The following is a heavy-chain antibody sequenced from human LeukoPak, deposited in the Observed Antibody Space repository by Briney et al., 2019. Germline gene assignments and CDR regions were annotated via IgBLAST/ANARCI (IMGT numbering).Heavy chain of an antibody. CDR2: ISGRGGGT. CDR1: GFTFSSYA. V-gene: IGHV3-23*01. J-gene: IGHJ4*02. CDR3: ARASTTVPNLLDH. Sequence: GGSLRLSCAASGFTFSSYAMSWVRQAPGKGLEWVSAISGRGGGTYYADSVKGRFTISRDNSKNTLYLQTSSLRAEDTAVYYCARASTTVPNLLDHWGRGTLVTVSS. D-gene: IGHD4-17*01.